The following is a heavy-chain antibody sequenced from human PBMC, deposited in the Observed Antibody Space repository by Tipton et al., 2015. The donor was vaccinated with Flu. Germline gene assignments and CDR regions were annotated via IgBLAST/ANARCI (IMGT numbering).Heavy chain of an antibody. CDR2: IYHSGST. V-gene: IGHV4-38-2*01. Sequence: TLSLTCAVSGYSISSGYYWGWIRQPPGEGLEWIGSIYHSGSTYYNPSLKSRVTISVDTSKNQFSLKLSSVTAADTAVYYCARVKGAVEAFRYWYFDLWGRSTLVTVSS. J-gene: IGHJ2*01. D-gene: IGHD6-19*01. CDR1: GYSISSGYY. CDR3: ARVKGAVEAFRYWYFDL.